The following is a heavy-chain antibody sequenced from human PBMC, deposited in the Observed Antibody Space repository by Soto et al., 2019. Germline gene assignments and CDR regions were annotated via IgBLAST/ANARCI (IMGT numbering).Heavy chain of an antibody. CDR3: ARDFVVPAAMALARYSYYGMDV. V-gene: IGHV3-66*01. CDR2: IYSGGST. J-gene: IGHJ6*02. Sequence: EVQLVESGGGLVQPGGSLRLSCAASGFTVSSNYMSWVRQAPGKGLEWVSVIYSGGSTYYADSVKGRFTISRDNSRXPXXXQXXSLRAEDTAVYYCARDFVVPAAMALARYSYYGMDVWGQGTTVTVSS. D-gene: IGHD2-2*01. CDR1: GFTVSSNY.